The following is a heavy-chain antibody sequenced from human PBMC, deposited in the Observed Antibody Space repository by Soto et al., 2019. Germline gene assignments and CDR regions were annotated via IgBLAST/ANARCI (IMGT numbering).Heavy chain of an antibody. D-gene: IGHD6-19*01. CDR2: ITVRGDGT. CDR3: VKSRAGDFDY. CDR1: GFAFSSSV. Sequence: EVQLLESGGDLVQPGGSLRLSCAASGFAFSSSVMGWVRQAPGKGLEWVPTITVRGDGTFYADSVNGRFSISRDNSENTLSLQMNSLRHDDKATYYCVKSRAGDFDYWGQGTLVTVSS. V-gene: IGHV3-23*01. J-gene: IGHJ4*02.